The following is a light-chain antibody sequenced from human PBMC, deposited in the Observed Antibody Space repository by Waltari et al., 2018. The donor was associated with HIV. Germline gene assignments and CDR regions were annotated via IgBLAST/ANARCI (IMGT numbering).Light chain of an antibody. V-gene: IGLV3-21*02. CDR3: QVWDSRRDWV. J-gene: IGLJ3*02. Sequence: SNVLTLPPSVSVAPGQTARITCWGNSVGSKSVHWYQQKPGQAPVVVVFDDSDRPSGIPERFSGSNSANTATLTISTVEAGDEADYYCQVWDSRRDWVFGGGTKLTVL. CDR1: SVGSKS. CDR2: DDS.